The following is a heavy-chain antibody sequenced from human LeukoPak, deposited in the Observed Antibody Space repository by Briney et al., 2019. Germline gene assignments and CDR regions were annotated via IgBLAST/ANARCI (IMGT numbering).Heavy chain of an antibody. J-gene: IGHJ6*02. Sequence: GGSLRLSCAASGFTFSSYWMNWARQAPGKGLEWVASINHNGNANYYVDSVKGRFTISRDNVKNSLYLQMSNLRAEDTAVYFCARGGGLDVWGQGATVTVSS. CDR3: ARGGGLDV. V-gene: IGHV3-7*03. D-gene: IGHD3-16*01. CDR2: INHNGNAN. CDR1: GFTFSSYW.